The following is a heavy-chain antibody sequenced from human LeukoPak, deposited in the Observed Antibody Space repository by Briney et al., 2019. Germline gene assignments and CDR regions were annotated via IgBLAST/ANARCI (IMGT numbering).Heavy chain of an antibody. J-gene: IGHJ4*02. CDR2: INSDGSST. CDR3: TRDRSNWNDGDC. V-gene: IGHV3-74*01. Sequence: TGGSLRLSCAASGFTFSNYWMHWVRHAPGKGLVWVSLINSDGSSTTHADSVKGRFTISRDNAKNTLHLQMNSLRVEDTAVYYCTRDRSNWNDGDCWGQGTLVTVSS. D-gene: IGHD1-20*01. CDR1: GFTFSNYW.